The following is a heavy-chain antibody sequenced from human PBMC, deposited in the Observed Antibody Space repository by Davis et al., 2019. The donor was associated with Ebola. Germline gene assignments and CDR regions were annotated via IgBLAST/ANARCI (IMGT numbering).Heavy chain of an antibody. CDR2: ISGYNGNT. D-gene: IGHD2-2*01. Sequence: GESLKVSCKASGYTFTSYGISWVRQAPGQGLEWMGWISGYNGNTNYVENLQGRVTMTTDTSTSTAYMELRSLRSADTAVYYCARDGISVVVDRGMDVWGKGTTVTVSS. V-gene: IGHV1-18*01. CDR3: ARDGISVVVDRGMDV. J-gene: IGHJ6*04. CDR1: GYTFTSYG.